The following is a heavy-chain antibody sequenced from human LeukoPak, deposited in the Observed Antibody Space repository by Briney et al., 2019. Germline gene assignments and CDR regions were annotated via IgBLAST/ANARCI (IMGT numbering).Heavy chain of an antibody. V-gene: IGHV3-48*02. CDR2: INSRSSAI. CDR1: GFSFSTYS. J-gene: IGHJ4*02. CDR3: AGASWFGEWVR. D-gene: IGHD3-10*01. Sequence: GGSLRLSCAASGFSFSTYSFNWVRQAPGKGLEWLSYINSRSSAIYYADSVKGRFTISRDNGKNSVYLQMSSLRDEDTAGYYCAGASWFGEWVRWGQGTLVTVSS.